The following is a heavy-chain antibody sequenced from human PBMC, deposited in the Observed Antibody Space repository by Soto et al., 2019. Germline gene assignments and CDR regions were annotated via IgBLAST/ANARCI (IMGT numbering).Heavy chain of an antibody. J-gene: IGHJ4*02. CDR1: GFTFSSYS. Sequence: PGGSLRLSCAASGFTFSSYSMNWVRQAPGKGLEWVSYISSSSSTIYYADSVKGRFTISRDNAKNSLYLQMNSLRDEDTAVYYCARDMGIAAAGTFGTQAYPFLWGQGTLVTVSS. CDR2: ISSSSSTI. CDR3: ARDMGIAAAGTFGTQAYPFL. V-gene: IGHV3-48*02. D-gene: IGHD6-13*01.